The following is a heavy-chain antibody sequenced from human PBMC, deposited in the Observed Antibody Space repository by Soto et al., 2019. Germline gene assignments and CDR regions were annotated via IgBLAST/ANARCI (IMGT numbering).Heavy chain of an antibody. J-gene: IGHJ4*02. V-gene: IGHV6-1*01. CDR3: ADTPDSALDS. CDR1: GDSVSSNSAA. CDR2: TYYRSKWYN. Sequence: PSQTLSLTCAISGDSVSSNSAAWNWIRQSPSRGLEWLGRTYYRSKWYNEYAVSVKSRITIKPDTSKNQFSLQLNSVIPEDTAVYYFADTPDSALDSWGQGTPLTISS. D-gene: IGHD5-18*01.